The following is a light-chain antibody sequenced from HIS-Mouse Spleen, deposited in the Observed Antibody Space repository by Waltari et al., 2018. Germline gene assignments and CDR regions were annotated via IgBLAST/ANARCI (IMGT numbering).Light chain of an antibody. CDR1: RSDVGRYNY. V-gene: IGLV2-14*03. CDR3: SSYTSSSTEV. Sequence: QSALTQPASVSGSPGQSITISCTGTRSDVGRYNYVSWYQHHPGKAPKLMIYDVSNRPSGVSNRFSGSKSGNTASLTISGLQAEDEADYYCSSYTSSSTEVFGGGTKLTVL. J-gene: IGLJ2*01. CDR2: DVS.